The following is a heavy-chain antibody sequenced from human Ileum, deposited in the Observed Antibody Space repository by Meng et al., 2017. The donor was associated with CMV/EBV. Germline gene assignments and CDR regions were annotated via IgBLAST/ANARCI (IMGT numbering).Heavy chain of an antibody. J-gene: IGHJ4*02. Sequence: GRSLRPSCPPSGFTPSVYWMHCVRQTPGKGLVWVSRISSDGTFTEDADSVKGRFTISRDNAKNTLYLQMDSLRADDTAVYYCARGSKGWQGVDYWGQGTPVTVSS. D-gene: IGHD6-19*01. CDR1: GFTPSVYW. V-gene: IGHV3-74*01. CDR2: ISSDGTFT. CDR3: ARGSKGWQGVDY.